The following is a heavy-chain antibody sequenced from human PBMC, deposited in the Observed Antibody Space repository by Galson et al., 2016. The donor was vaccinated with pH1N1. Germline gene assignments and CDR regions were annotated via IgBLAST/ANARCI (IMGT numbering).Heavy chain of an antibody. J-gene: IGHJ6*02. Sequence: SLRLSCAASGFTFDTFGMTWVRQAPGKGLEWVSSIGGSFSAGTTYYADSVKGRFTISRDNYKHTLHLQMNSLRPADTAVYYCAKDLKSGYDGQYYHYGMDVWGQGTTVSVSS. CDR3: AKDLKSGYDGQYYHYGMDV. CDR1: GFTFDTFG. V-gene: IGHV3-23*01. CDR2: IGGSFSAGTT. D-gene: IGHD5-12*01.